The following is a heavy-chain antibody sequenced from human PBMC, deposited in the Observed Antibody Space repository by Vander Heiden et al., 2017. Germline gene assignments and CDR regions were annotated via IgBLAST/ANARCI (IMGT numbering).Heavy chain of an antibody. Sequence: QVQLVESGGGVVQPGRSLRLSCAASGFTFSSYGMHWVRQAPGKGLGWVAVIWYDGSNKYYADSVKGRFTISRDNSKNTLYLQMNSLRAEDTAVYYCARAHYYDSSGYYSSWYFDLWGRGTLVTVSS. CDR2: IWYDGSNK. D-gene: IGHD3-22*01. CDR3: ARAHYYDSSGYYSSWYFDL. V-gene: IGHV3-33*01. CDR1: GFTFSSYG. J-gene: IGHJ2*01.